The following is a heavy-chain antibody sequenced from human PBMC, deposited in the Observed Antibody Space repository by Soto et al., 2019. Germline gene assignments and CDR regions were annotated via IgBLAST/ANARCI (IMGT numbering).Heavy chain of an antibody. Sequence: QVQLVQSGAEVKEPGSSVKVSCKASGGTFANFIMNWVRQTPGQGLEWMGGIVPMFGTATYAEKFKGRVTMSGSESTSTAYMELTSMRSEDTAIYYCARSGTFSMSLSHSSGMDVWGQGNRVTVS. CDR3: ARSGTFSMSLSHSSGMDV. CDR2: IVPMFGTA. D-gene: IGHD3-3*02. CDR1: GGTFANFI. J-gene: IGHJ6*02. V-gene: IGHV1-69*01.